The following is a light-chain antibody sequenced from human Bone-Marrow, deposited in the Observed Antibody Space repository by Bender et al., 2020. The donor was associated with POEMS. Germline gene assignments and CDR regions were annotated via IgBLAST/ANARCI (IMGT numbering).Light chain of an antibody. V-gene: IGLV1-40*01. CDR2: GNN. J-gene: IGLJ2*01. CDR3: SSYAGNINFVI. CDR1: SSNIGAGYD. Sequence: QSVLTQPPSVSGAPGQRVTFSCTGGSSNIGAGYDVHWYQQVPGTAPKPLIYGNNNRPSGVPDRFSGSKSGTSASLAISGLQAEDEAEYYCSSYAGNINFVIFGGGTKLTVL.